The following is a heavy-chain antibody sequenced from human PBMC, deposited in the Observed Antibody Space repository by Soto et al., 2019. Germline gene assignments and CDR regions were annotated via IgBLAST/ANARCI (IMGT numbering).Heavy chain of an antibody. D-gene: IGHD2-21*02. V-gene: IGHV1-2*02. CDR2: ISPKSVGS. Sequence: GQGFEWMGRISPKSVGSNYAQKFQGRVSMTWDTSLKTAYLELSSLMSEDTAVYYFARPPGYRSDSYDFDLWGQGTQVTVSS. J-gene: IGHJ4*02. CDR3: ARPPGYRSDSYDFDL.